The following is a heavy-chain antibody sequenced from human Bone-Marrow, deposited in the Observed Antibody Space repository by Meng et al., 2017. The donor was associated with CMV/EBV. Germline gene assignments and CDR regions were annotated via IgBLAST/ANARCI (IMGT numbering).Heavy chain of an antibody. CDR1: GVSITTNSYY. V-gene: IGHV4-39*01. D-gene: IGHD3-3*01. CDR2: IHYSGNT. CDR3: ARANDFWSGYWAWFDP. Sequence: GSLRLSCTVSGVSITTNSYYWGWVRRPPGKGLEWIGNIHYSGNTNYKPSLESRVTISVDTSKSQFSLKLSSVTAADTAVYYCARANDFWSGYWAWFDPWGQGTLVTVSS. J-gene: IGHJ5*02.